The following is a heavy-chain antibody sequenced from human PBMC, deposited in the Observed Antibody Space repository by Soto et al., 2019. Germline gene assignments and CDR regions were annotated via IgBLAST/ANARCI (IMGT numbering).Heavy chain of an antibody. CDR3: ARGGGEGADY. D-gene: IGHD3-16*01. CDR2: IIPIFGTA. J-gene: IGHJ4*02. Sequence: QVQLVQSGAEVKKPGSSVKVSCKASGGTFSSYAISWVRQAPGQGLEWMGGIIPIFGTANYAQKFQGRVTITADESTNRAYRGLSRLRSEDPAVYYRARGGGEGADYWGQGTLVTVSS. CDR1: GGTFSSYA. V-gene: IGHV1-69*01.